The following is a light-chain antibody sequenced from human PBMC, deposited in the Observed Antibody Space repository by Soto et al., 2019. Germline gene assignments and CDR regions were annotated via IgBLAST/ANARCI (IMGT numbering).Light chain of an antibody. CDR3: QQYNNWPPWT. CDR1: QNIRNN. J-gene: IGKJ1*01. V-gene: IGKV3-15*01. Sequence: EVVMTQSPASLSVSPGERVTLSCRASQNIRNNLAWYQQKPGQSPRLLISGASSREAGVPGRFSGSGAGTEFTLLISSLQCEDFAIYYCQQYNNWPPWTFGQGTKV. CDR2: GAS.